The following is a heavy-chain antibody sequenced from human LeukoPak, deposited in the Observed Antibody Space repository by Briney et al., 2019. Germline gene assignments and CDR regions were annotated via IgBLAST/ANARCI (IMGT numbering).Heavy chain of an antibody. CDR1: GGSISSYY. CDR3: ARRVMIVAINDAFDI. CDR2: IYYSGST. D-gene: IGHD3-22*01. V-gene: IGHV4-59*08. Sequence: SETLSLTCTVSGGSISSYYWSWIRQPPGKGLEWIGYIYYSGSTNHNLSLKSRVTISVDTSKNQFSLKLSSVTAADTAVYYCARRVMIVAINDAFDIWGQGTMVTVSS. J-gene: IGHJ3*02.